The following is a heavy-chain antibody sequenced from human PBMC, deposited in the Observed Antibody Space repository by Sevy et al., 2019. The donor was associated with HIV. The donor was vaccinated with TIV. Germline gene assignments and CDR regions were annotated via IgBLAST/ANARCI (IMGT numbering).Heavy chain of an antibody. Sequence: GGSLRLSCAASGFPFSDAWMNWVRQAPGKGLEWVGLIKNEKDGGTTDNAAPGKGRSTISRADSKNTLYLQMSSLKTEETAIYYCNTDRGTGTTWVRAFDLWGQGTMVTVSS. D-gene: IGHD1-7*01. CDR2: IKNEKDGGTT. CDR3: NTDRGTGTTWVRAFDL. J-gene: IGHJ3*01. V-gene: IGHV3-15*01. CDR1: GFPFSDAW.